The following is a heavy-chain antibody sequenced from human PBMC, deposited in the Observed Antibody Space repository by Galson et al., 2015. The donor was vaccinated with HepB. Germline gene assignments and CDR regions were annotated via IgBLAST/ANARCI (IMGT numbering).Heavy chain of an antibody. CDR1: GFTFSSYA. CDR2: ISGSGGST. D-gene: IGHD3-22*01. V-gene: IGHV3-23*01. CDR3: AKAARDSSGYYSKYYFDY. J-gene: IGHJ4*02. Sequence: SLRLSCAASGFTFSSYAMSWVRQAPGKGLEWVSAISGSGGSTYYADSVKGRFTISRDNSKNTLYLQMNSLRAEDTAVYYCAKAARDSSGYYSKYYFDYWGQGTLVTVSS.